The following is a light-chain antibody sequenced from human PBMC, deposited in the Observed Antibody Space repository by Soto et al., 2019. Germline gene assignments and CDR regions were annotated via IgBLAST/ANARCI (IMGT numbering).Light chain of an antibody. Sequence: QSVLTQPPSVSAAPGQKVTISCSGSSSNIGDDYVSWYQQVPGTAPKLLIYDNNKRPSGIPDRFSGSKSGTSATLGITGLQTGDEADYYCGTWDSSLSAGIFGGGTKVIVL. J-gene: IGLJ2*01. CDR1: SSNIGDDY. V-gene: IGLV1-51*01. CDR2: DNN. CDR3: GTWDSSLSAGI.